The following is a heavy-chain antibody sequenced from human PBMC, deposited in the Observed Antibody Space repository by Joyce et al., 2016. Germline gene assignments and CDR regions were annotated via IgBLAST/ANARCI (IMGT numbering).Heavy chain of an antibody. CDR2: MSYDGSHQ. V-gene: IGHV3-30*03. CDR3: TRSSRTGYTAGWPDFDY. Sequence: QVPLLESGGGVAQPGRSLRLSCAASEFAVRSRGMHWVRQDQGKGLEWVVVMSYDGSHQYYADSVRGRFTISRDNSQNTLYLQMNSLRVEDTAVYYCTRSSRTGYTAGWPDFDYWGQGTLVTVSS. D-gene: IGHD2-2*02. CDR1: EFAVRSRG. J-gene: IGHJ4*02.